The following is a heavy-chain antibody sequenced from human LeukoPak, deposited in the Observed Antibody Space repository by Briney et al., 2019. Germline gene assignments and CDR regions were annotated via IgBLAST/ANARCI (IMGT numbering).Heavy chain of an antibody. J-gene: IGHJ4*02. CDR2: ISYSGST. Sequence: SETLSLTCTVSGGSINSYYWSWIRQPPGKGLEWIGYISYSGSTNYNPSLKSRVTISVDTSKNQFFLKLSSVTAADTALYYCTRGNANWGQGTLVTVSS. V-gene: IGHV4-59*01. CDR1: GGSINSYY. CDR3: TRGNAN.